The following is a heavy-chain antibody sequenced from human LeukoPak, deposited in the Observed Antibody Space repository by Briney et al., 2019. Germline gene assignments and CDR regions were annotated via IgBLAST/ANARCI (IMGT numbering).Heavy chain of an antibody. Sequence: GASLKISCKGSGYSFTSYWIGWVRPMPGKGLEWMGIIYPGDSDTRYSPSFQGQVTISADKSISTAYLQWSSLQASDTAMYYCARRKGRYKQWLTYPNFDSLGQGTLGTGS. V-gene: IGHV5-51*01. J-gene: IGHJ4*02. D-gene: IGHD6-19*01. CDR1: GYSFTSYW. CDR2: IYPGDSDT. CDR3: ARRKGRYKQWLTYPNFDS.